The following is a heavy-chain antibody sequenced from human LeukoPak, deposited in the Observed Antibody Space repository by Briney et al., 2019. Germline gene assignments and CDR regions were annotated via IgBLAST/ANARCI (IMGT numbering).Heavy chain of an antibody. CDR1: GYTFTSYG. CDR2: TSAYNGNT. D-gene: IGHD3-10*01. Sequence: ASVKVSCKASGYTFTSYGISWVRQAPGQGLEWMGWTSAYNGNTNYAQKLQGRVTMTTDTSTSTAYMGLRSLRSDDTAVYYCARSGVLLWFGELLSPTLFDIWGQGTMVTVSS. CDR3: ARSGVLLWFGELLSPTLFDI. V-gene: IGHV1-18*01. J-gene: IGHJ3*02.